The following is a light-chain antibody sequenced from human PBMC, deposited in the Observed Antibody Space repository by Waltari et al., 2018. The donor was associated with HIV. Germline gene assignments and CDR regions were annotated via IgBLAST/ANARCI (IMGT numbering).Light chain of an antibody. CDR2: AAS. V-gene: IGKV1-39*01. Sequence: DIQMTQSPSSLSASVGDRVTITCRASQSISSYLNWYQQKPGKAPKLLIYAASSLQSGVPSMFSGSGSATNFTLTISSLQPEDFATYYCQQSYSSHRTFGQGTKLEIK. CDR1: QSISSY. CDR3: QQSYSSHRT. J-gene: IGKJ2*01.